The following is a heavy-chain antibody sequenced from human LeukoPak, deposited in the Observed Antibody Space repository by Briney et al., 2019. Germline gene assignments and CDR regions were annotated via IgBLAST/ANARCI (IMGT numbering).Heavy chain of an antibody. J-gene: IGHJ4*02. V-gene: IGHV3-20*04. CDR3: ARAFGLTDY. Sequence: PGGSLRLSCAASGFAFYDYGMSWVRQAPGEGLEWGSGINWNGGSIGYADSVKGRLTISRDNAKNSLYLQINSLRAEDTALYYCARAFGLTDYWGQGTLVTVSS. CDR1: GFAFYDYG. CDR2: INWNGGSI. D-gene: IGHD3/OR15-3a*01.